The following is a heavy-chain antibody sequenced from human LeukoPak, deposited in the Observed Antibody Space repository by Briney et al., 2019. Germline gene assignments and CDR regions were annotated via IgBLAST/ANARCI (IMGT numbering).Heavy chain of an antibody. J-gene: IGHJ4*02. CDR3: ARTSIAARRADFDY. D-gene: IGHD6-6*01. CDR1: GYTFTDYY. V-gene: IGHV1-2*02. CDR2: INSNSGGT. Sequence: ASVKVSCKTSGYTFTDYYIHWMRQAPGQGLELMGWINSNSGGTSYAQKFQGRVTLTRDTPTRTAFMELNRLTSDDTAVYYCARTSIAARRADFDYWGQGTVVTVSS.